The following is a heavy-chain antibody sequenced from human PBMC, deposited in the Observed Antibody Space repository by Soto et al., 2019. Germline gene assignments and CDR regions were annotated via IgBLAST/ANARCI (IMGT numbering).Heavy chain of an antibody. Sequence: SETLSLTCTVSGGSISSGGYYWSWIRQHPGKGLEWIGYIYYSGSTYYNPSLESRISMSVADSKNQFSLKLSSVTAADTAVYYCARLLGSTGSYGRYYFDSWGQGALVTVSS. CDR2: IYYSGST. J-gene: IGHJ4*02. D-gene: IGHD6-19*01. CDR1: GGSISSGGYY. CDR3: ARLLGSTGSYGRYYFDS. V-gene: IGHV4-30-4*08.